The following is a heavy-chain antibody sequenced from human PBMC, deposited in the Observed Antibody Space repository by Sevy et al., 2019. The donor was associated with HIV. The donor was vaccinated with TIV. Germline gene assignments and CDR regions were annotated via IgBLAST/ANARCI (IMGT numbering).Heavy chain of an antibody. V-gene: IGHV3-7*01. D-gene: IGHD3-3*01. CDR2: IKQDGSEK. J-gene: IGHJ5*02. Sequence: GGSLRLSCAASGFTFSSYWMSWVRQAPGKGLEWVANIKQDGSEKYYVDSVKDRFTISRDNAKNSLYLQMNSLRAEDTAVYYCARDGAGGYDFWSGYTTNWFDPWGQGTLVTVSS. CDR3: ARDGAGGYDFWSGYTTNWFDP. CDR1: GFTFSSYW.